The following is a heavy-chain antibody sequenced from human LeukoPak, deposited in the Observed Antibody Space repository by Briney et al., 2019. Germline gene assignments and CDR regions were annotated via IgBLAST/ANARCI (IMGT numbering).Heavy chain of an antibody. D-gene: IGHD4-17*01. Sequence: GGSLRLSCAASVFTFSSYSMNWVRQAPCKGLEWVAVISYSGGDNKYYADSVNGRFTISRDNSKNTLFLQMNSLRPEDTAVYYCARDPTAVSNQPQYYFDFWGQGTLVTVSS. CDR3: ARDPTAVSNQPQYYFDF. CDR2: ISYSGGDNK. CDR1: VFTFSSYS. V-gene: IGHV3-30*03. J-gene: IGHJ4*02.